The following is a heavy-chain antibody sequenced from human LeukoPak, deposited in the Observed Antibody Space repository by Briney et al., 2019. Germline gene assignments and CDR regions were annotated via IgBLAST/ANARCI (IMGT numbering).Heavy chain of an antibody. CDR1: GRTFTSYG. J-gene: IGHJ4*02. V-gene: IGHV1-18*01. CDR3: ARTGYGSGTYYIDY. D-gene: IGHD3-10*01. Sequence: ASVKVSCKASGRTFTSYGISWVRQAPGQGLEWMGWISAYNGNTNYAQKLQGRVTMTTDTSTSTAYMELRSLRSDDTAVYYCARTGYGSGTYYIDYWGQGTLVTVSS. CDR2: ISAYNGNT.